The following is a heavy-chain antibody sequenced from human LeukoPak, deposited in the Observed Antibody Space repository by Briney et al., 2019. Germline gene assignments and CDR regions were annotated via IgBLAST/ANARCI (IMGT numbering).Heavy chain of an antibody. CDR2: IKQDGSAK. D-gene: IGHD2-15*01. CDR3: AGGQGWLLDY. V-gene: IGHV3-7*05. Sequence: GRSLRLSCAASGFIFSSYGMHWVRQAPGKGLEWVANIKQDGSAKYYVDSVKGRFTISRDNAKNSLFLQMNSLRVEDTAVYYCAGGQGWLLDYWGQGTLVTVSS. J-gene: IGHJ4*02. CDR1: GFIFSSYG.